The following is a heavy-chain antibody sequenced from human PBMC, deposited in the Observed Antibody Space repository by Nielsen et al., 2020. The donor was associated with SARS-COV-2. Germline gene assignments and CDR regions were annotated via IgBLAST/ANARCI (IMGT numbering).Heavy chain of an antibody. CDR2: ILGDGITA. CDR3: TRDRDGGWSFDY. CDR1: RFTFSTFA. J-gene: IGHJ4*02. Sequence: GESLKISCAASRFTFSTFAMHWVRQAPGRGLEFVSSILGDGITAQYASSVRGRFSISRDNSRNTLYLQMGSLRDEDMAVYYCTRDRDGGWSFDYWGQGTLVTVSS. D-gene: IGHD6-19*01. V-gene: IGHV3-64*01.